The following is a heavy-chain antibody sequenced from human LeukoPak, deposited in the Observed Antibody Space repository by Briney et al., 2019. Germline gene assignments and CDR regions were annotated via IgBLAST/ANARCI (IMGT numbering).Heavy chain of an antibody. V-gene: IGHV1-18*01. CDR3: AREYCSTTRCYMADY. J-gene: IGHJ4*02. CDR2: ISGYNGNT. CDR1: GYRFTSYG. Sequence: GASVKVSCKASGYRFTSYGISWVRQAPGQGLEWMGWISGYNGNTNYAQKLQGRVTMTTDTSTSTAYMELRSLRSDDTAVYYCAREYCSTTRCYMADYWGQGTLATVSS. D-gene: IGHD2-2*01.